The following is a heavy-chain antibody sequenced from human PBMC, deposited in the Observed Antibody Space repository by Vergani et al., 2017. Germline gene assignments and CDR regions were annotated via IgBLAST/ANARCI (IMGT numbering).Heavy chain of an antibody. J-gene: IGHJ3*02. CDR3: ARSSVIVVVPAATPDAFDI. CDR2: IIPIFGTA. Sequence: QVQLVQSGAEVKKPGSSVKVSCKASVGTFSSYAISWVRQAPGQGLEWMGGIIPIFGTANYAQKFQSRVTITTDESTSTAYMELSSLRSEDTAVYYCARSSVIVVVPAATPDAFDIWGQGTMVTVSS. D-gene: IGHD2-2*01. CDR1: VGTFSSYA. V-gene: IGHV1-69*01.